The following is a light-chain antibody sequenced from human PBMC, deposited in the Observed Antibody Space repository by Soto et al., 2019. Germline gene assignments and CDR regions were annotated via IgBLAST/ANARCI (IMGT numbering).Light chain of an antibody. V-gene: IGKV1-27*01. Sequence: DIQMTQSPSSLSASVGDRVTITCRASQGISNYLGWYQQKPGKVPKLLIYAASTLQSGVPSRFSGGGSGRDFTHTISRLEPEYVGTYYCQKYDGAPRTFGHGTKGE. CDR3: QKYDGAPRT. J-gene: IGKJ1*01. CDR1: QGISNY. CDR2: AAS.